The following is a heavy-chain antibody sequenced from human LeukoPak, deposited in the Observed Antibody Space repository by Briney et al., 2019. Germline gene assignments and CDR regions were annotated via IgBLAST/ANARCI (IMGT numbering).Heavy chain of an antibody. V-gene: IGHV4-59*01. CDR1: GGSISSYY. D-gene: IGHD4-17*01. CDR2: IYYSGST. Sequence: SETLSLTCTVSGGSISSYYWSWIRQPPGKGLEWIGYIYYSGSTNYNPSLKSRVTISVDTSKNQFPLKLSSVTAADTAVYYCARGVPYGDLDYYYGMDVWGQGTTVTVSS. J-gene: IGHJ6*02. CDR3: ARGVPYGDLDYYYGMDV.